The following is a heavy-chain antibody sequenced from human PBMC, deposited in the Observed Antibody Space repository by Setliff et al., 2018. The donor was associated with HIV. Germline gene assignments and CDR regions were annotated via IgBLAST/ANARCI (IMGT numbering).Heavy chain of an antibody. J-gene: IGHJ6*03. V-gene: IGHV4-59*08. CDR2: ISYSGST. Sequence: PSETLSLTCTVSGGSISSFFWSWIRQPPGKGLEWIGHISYSGSTSYNPSLKSRVTISVDTSKNQFSLKLTSVTAADTAVYYCARRRSPPSGFYSKYYMDVWGKGTTVTVSS. D-gene: IGHD3-22*01. CDR3: ARRRSPPSGFYSKYYMDV. CDR1: GGSISSFF.